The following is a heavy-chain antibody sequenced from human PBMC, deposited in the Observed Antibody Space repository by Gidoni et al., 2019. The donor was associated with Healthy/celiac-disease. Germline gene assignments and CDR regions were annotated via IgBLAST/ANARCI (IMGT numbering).Heavy chain of an antibody. CDR3: ARDRTYSDYYYYGMDV. Sequence: QVQLQESGPGLVKPSQTLSLTCTVSGGSISSGSYYLSWIRQPAGKGLDWIGRIYTSGSTNYHPSIKSRVTISVDTSKNPFSLKLSSVTSADTAVYYCARDRTYSDYYYYGMDVWGQVTTVTVSS. J-gene: IGHJ6*02. CDR2: IYTSGST. CDR1: GGSISSGSYY. D-gene: IGHD4-4*01. V-gene: IGHV4-61*02.